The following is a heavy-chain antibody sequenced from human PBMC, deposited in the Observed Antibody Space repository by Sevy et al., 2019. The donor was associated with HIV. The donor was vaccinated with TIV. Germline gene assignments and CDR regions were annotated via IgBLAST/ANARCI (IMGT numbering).Heavy chain of an antibody. Sequence: GGSLRLSCAASGFTFSSYAMSWVRQAPGKGLEWVSAISGSGGSTYYADSVKGRFTISRDNSKNTLYLQMNSLRAEDTAVYYCAKPQRSPSTIWYYDYGMDVWGQGTTVTVSS. J-gene: IGHJ6*02. CDR1: GFTFSSYA. D-gene: IGHD6-25*01. CDR3: AKPQRSPSTIWYYDYGMDV. CDR2: ISGSGGST. V-gene: IGHV3-23*01.